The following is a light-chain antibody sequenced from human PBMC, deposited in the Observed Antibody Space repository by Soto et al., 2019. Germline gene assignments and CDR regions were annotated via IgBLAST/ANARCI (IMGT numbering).Light chain of an antibody. CDR3: QQYDSTPPT. CDR1: QSVNSNY. Sequence: EIVLTQSPGTLSLSPGDRATLSCRASQSVNSNYLAWYQRKPGQAPRLLIYGASNRATDIPYRFSASGSGTXXXXXXXXXEAEDFAVYYCQQYDSTPPTFGQGTKVEVK. J-gene: IGKJ1*01. CDR2: GAS. V-gene: IGKV3-20*01.